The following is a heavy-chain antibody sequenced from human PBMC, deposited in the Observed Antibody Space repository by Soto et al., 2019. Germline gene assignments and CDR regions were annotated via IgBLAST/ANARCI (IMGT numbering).Heavy chain of an antibody. CDR3: ATGPTTHS. D-gene: IGHD2-15*01. CDR2: INPNSGAT. J-gene: IGHJ4*02. CDR1: GYTFTGYY. Sequence: QVQLVQSGAEVKKPGASVKVSCKTSGYTFTGYYIHWVRQAPGQGLEWMGCINPNSGATNYAQKFRGWVTMTRDTSISTAYMEVSRLTSDDTAVYYCATGPTTHSCGQGTLVTVSS. V-gene: IGHV1-2*04.